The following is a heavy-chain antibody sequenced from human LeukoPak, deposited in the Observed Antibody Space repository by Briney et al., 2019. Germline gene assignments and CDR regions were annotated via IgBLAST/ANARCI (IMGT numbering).Heavy chain of an antibody. Sequence: GGSLRLSCAASGFTFSSYGMHWVRQAPGKGLEWVAVIWYDGSNKYYAVSVKGRFTISRDNSKNTLYLQMNGLRAEDTAVYYCARDPPAVHFDYWGQGTLVTVSS. CDR3: ARDPPAVHFDY. CDR1: GFTFSSYG. J-gene: IGHJ4*02. D-gene: IGHD2-2*01. V-gene: IGHV3-33*01. CDR2: IWYDGSNK.